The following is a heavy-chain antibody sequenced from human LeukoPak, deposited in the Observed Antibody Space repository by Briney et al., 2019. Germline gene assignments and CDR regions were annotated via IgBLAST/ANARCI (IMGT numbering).Heavy chain of an antibody. Sequence: GGSLRLSCAASGFTFSSYTMNWVRQAPGRGLEWVSSISSSSRYKYYADSVKGRFTISRDNAKNSLYLQMNSLRAEDTAVYYCARETTTIFGVVPYYFDYWGQGTLVTVSS. D-gene: IGHD3-3*01. J-gene: IGHJ4*02. CDR3: ARETTTIFGVVPYYFDY. CDR1: GFTFSSYT. CDR2: ISSSSRYK. V-gene: IGHV3-21*01.